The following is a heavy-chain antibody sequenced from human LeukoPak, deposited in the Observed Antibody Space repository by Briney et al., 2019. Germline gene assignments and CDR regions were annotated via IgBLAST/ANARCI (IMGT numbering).Heavy chain of an antibody. Sequence: PGGSLRLSCAASGFTFSSYSMIWVRQAPGKGLEWVSWISSSGGYTYNADSVKGRFTISRDNAKNSLYLQMNSLRAEDTAVYYCAELGITMIGGVWGKGTTVTISS. CDR3: AELGITMIGGV. CDR2: ISSSGGYT. D-gene: IGHD3-10*02. J-gene: IGHJ6*04. CDR1: GFTFSSYS. V-gene: IGHV3-21*01.